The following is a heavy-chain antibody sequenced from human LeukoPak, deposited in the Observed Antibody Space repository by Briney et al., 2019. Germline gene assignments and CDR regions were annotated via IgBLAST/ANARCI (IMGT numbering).Heavy chain of an antibody. D-gene: IGHD2-8*01. CDR2: INPSGGST. Sequence: ASVKVSFKASGYNFISYYMHWVRHAPGQGLEWMGIINPSGGSTSYAQKFQDRVNMTRDTSTSTVYMELSSLKSEDTAVYYCAREDVVLVDAVRYYYYGMDVWGQGTTVTVSS. J-gene: IGHJ6*02. CDR1: GYNFISYY. CDR3: AREDVVLVDAVRYYYYGMDV. V-gene: IGHV1-46*01.